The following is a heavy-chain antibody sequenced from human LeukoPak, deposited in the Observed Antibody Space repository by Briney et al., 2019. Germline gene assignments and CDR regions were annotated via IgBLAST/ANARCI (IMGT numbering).Heavy chain of an antibody. D-gene: IGHD1-26*01. CDR1: GYTFTSYA. CDR3: ARDSRREAYSGSYWGVYYFDY. CDR2: INTNTGNP. V-gene: IGHV7-4-1*02. Sequence: ASVKVSCKASGYTFTSYAMNWVRQAPGQGLEWMGWINTNTGNPTYAQGFTGRFVFSLDTSVSTAYLQISSLKAEDTAVYYRARDSRREAYSGSYWGVYYFDYWGQGTLVTVSS. J-gene: IGHJ4*02.